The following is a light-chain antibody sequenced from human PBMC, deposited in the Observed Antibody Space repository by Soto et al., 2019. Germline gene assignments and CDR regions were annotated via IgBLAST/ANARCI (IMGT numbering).Light chain of an antibody. CDR3: SAYTTSSTRV. CDR1: SSDVGIYNY. V-gene: IGLV2-14*01. J-gene: IGLJ1*01. Sequence: QSVLAPPASVSGSPGQSIAISCTVSSSDVGIYNYVSWYQQHPGKVPKLIIYEVTNRPSGVSNRFSGSKSGNTASLTNSGLHAEDEGDYSCSAYTTSSTRVFGTGTKVTVL. CDR2: EVT.